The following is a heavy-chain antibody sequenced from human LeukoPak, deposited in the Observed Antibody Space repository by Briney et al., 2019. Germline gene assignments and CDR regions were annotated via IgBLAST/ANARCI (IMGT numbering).Heavy chain of an antibody. Sequence: PSETLSLTCTVSGGSTSSYYWSWIRQPPGKGLEWIGYIYYSGSTNYNPPLKSRVTISVDTSKNQFSLKLSSVTAADTAVYYCARTFLGYYFYMDVWGKGTTVTVSS. V-gene: IGHV4-59*01. D-gene: IGHD3-3*02. CDR3: ARTFLGYYFYMDV. CDR2: IYYSGST. J-gene: IGHJ6*03. CDR1: GGSTSSYY.